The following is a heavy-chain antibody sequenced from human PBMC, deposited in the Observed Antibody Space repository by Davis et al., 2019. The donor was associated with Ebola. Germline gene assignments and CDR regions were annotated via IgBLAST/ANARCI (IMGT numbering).Heavy chain of an antibody. V-gene: IGHV4-39*07. D-gene: IGHD3-3*01. CDR3: ARIQITIFGVIDY. Sequence: SETLSLTCTVSGGSISSSSYYWGWIRQPPGKGLEWIGSIYYSGSTYYNPSLKSRVTISVDTSKNQFSLKLSSVTAADTAVYYCARIQITIFGVIDYWGQGTLVTVSS. CDR2: IYYSGST. CDR1: GGSISSSSYY. J-gene: IGHJ4*02.